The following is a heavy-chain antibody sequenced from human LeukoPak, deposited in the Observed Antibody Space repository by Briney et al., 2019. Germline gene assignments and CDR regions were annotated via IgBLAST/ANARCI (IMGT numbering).Heavy chain of an antibody. CDR1: GYSISSGYY. Sequence: SETQSLTCTVSGYSISSGYYWGWIRQPPGKGLEWIGSIYHSGSTYYNPSLKSRVTISVDTSKNQFSLKLSSVTAADTAVYYCARGVDYYGVWGQGTLVTVSS. CDR2: IYHSGST. D-gene: IGHD3-10*01. J-gene: IGHJ4*02. CDR3: ARGVDYYGV. V-gene: IGHV4-38-2*02.